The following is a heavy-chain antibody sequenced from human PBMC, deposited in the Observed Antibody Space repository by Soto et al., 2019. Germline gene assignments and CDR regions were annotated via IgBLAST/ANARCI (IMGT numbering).Heavy chain of an antibody. CDR2: IYYSGST. V-gene: IGHV4-39*01. D-gene: IGHD4-17*01. CDR3: ARPNYGDNPYAFDI. CDR1: GGSIRSSSYY. J-gene: IGHJ3*02. Sequence: QLQLQESGPGLVKPSETLSLTCTVSGGSIRSSSYYWGWIRQPPGKGLEWIGSIYYSGSTYYNPSRKRRVTIYVDTSQNQCSLKLSAVTAADTAVYYCARPNYGDNPYAFDIWGQGTMVTVSS.